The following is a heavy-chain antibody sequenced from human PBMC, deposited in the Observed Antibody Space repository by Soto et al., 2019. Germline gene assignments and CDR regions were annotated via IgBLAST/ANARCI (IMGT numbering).Heavy chain of an antibody. CDR1: GDPISTVDYF. J-gene: IGHJ5*01. CDR3: ARGRYCLTGRCFPNWFDS. D-gene: IGHD2-15*01. Sequence: SETLSLTCSVSGDPISTVDYFWAWIRQPPGQALEYIGYIYKSTTTYYNPSFESRVAISLDTSKSQFSLNVTSVTAADTAVYFCARGRYCLTGRCFPNWFDSWGQGTLVTVSS. V-gene: IGHV4-30-4*01. CDR2: IYKSTTT.